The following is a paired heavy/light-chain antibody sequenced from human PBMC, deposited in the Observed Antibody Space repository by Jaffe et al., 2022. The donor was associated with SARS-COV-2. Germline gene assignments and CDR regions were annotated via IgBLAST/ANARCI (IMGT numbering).Light chain of an antibody. CDR2: WAS. J-gene: IGKJ2*01. CDR1: QTVLYSSNNKNY. V-gene: IGKV4-1*01. CDR3: QQYYSIPYT. Sequence: DIVMTQSPDSLAVSLGERATINCKSSQTVLYSSNNKNYLAWYQQKPRQPPKLLIYWASTRESGVPGRFSGSGSGTDFTLTISSLQAEDVAVYYCQQYYSIPYTFGQGTKLEIK.
Heavy chain of an antibody. Sequence: QVQLQESGPGLVRPSQTLSLTCTVSGGSVSSGGYYWNWIRQHPGKGLEWIGFIHYSGSTSYNPSLKSRLTISVDTSGNQLSLNLNSVTAADTAMYYCARSFYDSGAYRPFFDYWGQGTLVTVSS. CDR2: IHYSGST. D-gene: IGHD3-22*01. J-gene: IGHJ4*02. V-gene: IGHV4-31*03. CDR1: GGSVSSGGYY. CDR3: ARSFYDSGAYRPFFDY.